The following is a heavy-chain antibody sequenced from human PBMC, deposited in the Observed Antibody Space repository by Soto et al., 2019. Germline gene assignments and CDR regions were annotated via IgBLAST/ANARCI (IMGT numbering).Heavy chain of an antibody. CDR1: GGSISSGGYS. CDR3: ARVHLLWFGEYAFDY. CDR2: IYYSGST. J-gene: IGHJ4*02. V-gene: IGHV4-31*03. D-gene: IGHD3-10*01. Sequence: QVQLQESGPGLVKPSQTLSLTCPFSGGSISSGGYSWSWIRQHPGKGLEWIGYIYYSGSTYYNPSLKSRVTISVDTSKNQFSLKLSSVTAADTAVYYCARVHLLWFGEYAFDYWGQGTLVTVSS.